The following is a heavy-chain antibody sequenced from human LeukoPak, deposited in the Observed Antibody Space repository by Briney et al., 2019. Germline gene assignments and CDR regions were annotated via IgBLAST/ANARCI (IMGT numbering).Heavy chain of an antibody. V-gene: IGHV4-61*05. CDR2: IYYSGST. D-gene: IGHD3-22*01. CDR1: GVSISSSNSY. J-gene: IGHJ4*02. Sequence: SETLSLTCTVSGVSISSSNSYWGWIRQPPGKGLEWIGYIYYSGSTNYNPSLKSRVTISVDTSKNQFSLKLSSVTAADTAVYYCARVSPQGTYYYDSSGYYAWVEEYYFDYWGQGTLVTVSS. CDR3: ARVSPQGTYYYDSSGYYAWVEEYYFDY.